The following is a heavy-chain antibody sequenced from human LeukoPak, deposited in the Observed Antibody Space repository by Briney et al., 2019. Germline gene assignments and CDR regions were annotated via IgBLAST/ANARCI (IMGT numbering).Heavy chain of an antibody. D-gene: IGHD2-8*01. CDR1: GGSISSSSYY. CDR3: ARGGIWYHDY. CDR2: IYYSGST. J-gene: IGHJ4*02. Sequence: SETLSLTCTVSGGSISSSSYYWGWIRQPPGKGLEWIGSIYYSGSTYYNPSLKSRVTISVDTSKNQFSLKLSSVTAADTAVYYCARGGIWYHDYWGQGTLVTVSS. V-gene: IGHV4-39*01.